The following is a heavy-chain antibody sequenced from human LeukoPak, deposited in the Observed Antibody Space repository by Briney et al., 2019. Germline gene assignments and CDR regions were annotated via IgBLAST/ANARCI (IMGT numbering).Heavy chain of an antibody. CDR1: GGTFSSYA. CDR3: AREWGGEYDILTPNWFDP. Sequence: WASVKVSCKASGGTFSSYAISWVRQAPGQGLEWMGGIIPIFGTANYAQKFQGRVTITADESTSTAYMELSSLRSEDTAVYYCAREWGGEYDILTPNWFDPWGQGILVTVSS. J-gene: IGHJ5*02. CDR2: IIPIFGTA. D-gene: IGHD3-9*01. V-gene: IGHV1-69*01.